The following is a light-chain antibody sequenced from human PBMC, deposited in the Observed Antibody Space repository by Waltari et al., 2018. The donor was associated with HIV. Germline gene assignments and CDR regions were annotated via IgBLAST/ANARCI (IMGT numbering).Light chain of an antibody. J-gene: IGKJ2*01. V-gene: IGKV3-11*01. Sequence: EIVLTKSPATLSLSPGERATLPCRASQSISSYLAWYQQKPGQAPRLLIYDASNRATGIPARFSGSGSATDFTLTISSLEPEDFAVYYCQHRSSWPRGTFGQGTKLEIK. CDR3: QHRSSWPRGT. CDR2: DAS. CDR1: QSISSY.